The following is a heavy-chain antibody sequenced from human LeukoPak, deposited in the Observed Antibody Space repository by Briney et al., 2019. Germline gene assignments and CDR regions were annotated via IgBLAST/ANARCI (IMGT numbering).Heavy chain of an antibody. CDR2: IYYSGST. J-gene: IGHJ4*02. Sequence: SETLSLTCTVSGGSISSSSYYWGWIRQPPGKGLEWIGSIYYSGSTYYNPSLKSRVTISVDTSKNQFSLKLSSVTAADTAVYYCAAHSGYVYWGQGTLVTVSS. D-gene: IGHD5-12*01. CDR3: AAHSGYVY. CDR1: GGSISSSSYY. V-gene: IGHV4-39*01.